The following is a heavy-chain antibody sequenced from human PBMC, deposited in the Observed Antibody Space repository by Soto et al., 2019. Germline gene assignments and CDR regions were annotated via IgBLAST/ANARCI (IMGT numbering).Heavy chain of an antibody. Sequence: GGSLRLSCAASGFTFSSYAMHWVRQAPGKGLEWVAVISYDGSNKYYADSVKGRFTISRDNSKNTLYLQMNSLRAEDTAVYYCARGGVDIVVVPAASGYWGQGTLVTVSS. J-gene: IGHJ4*02. CDR1: GFTFSSYA. V-gene: IGHV3-30-3*01. D-gene: IGHD2-2*03. CDR3: ARGGVDIVVVPAASGY. CDR2: ISYDGSNK.